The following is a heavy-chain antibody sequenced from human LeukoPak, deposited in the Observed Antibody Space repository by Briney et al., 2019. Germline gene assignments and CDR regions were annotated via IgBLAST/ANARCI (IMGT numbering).Heavy chain of an antibody. V-gene: IGHV4-30-2*01. J-gene: IGHJ6*02. CDR2: IYHSGST. CDR1: GGSISSGGYS. D-gene: IGHD2/OR15-2a*01. CDR3: ARGSIMDV. Sequence: SETLSLTCAVSGGSISSGGYSWRWIRQPPGKGLEWIGYIYHSGSTYYHPSLKSRVTISVDRSKNQFSLKLSSVTAADTAVYYCARGSIMDVWGQGTTVTVSS.